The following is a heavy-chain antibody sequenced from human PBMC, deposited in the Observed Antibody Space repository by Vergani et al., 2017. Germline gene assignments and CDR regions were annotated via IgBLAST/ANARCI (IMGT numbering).Heavy chain of an antibody. J-gene: IGHJ6*03. CDR2: ISGSGGST. CDR3: AKRVVVVVAATPRMDV. D-gene: IGHD2-15*01. CDR1: GFTFSSYA. Sequence: EVQLLESGGGLVQPGGSLRLSCAASGFTFSSYAMSWVRQAPGKGLEWVSAISGSGGSTNYGDSVKGRFTSSRDNSKNTLYLQMNSLRAEDTAVYYCAKRVVVVVAATPRMDVWGKGTTVTVSS. V-gene: IGHV3-23*01.